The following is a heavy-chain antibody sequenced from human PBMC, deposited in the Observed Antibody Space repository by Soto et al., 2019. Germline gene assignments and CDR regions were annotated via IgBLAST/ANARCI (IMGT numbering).Heavy chain of an antibody. CDR3: ALGGSGSYYNPFDY. CDR1: GFTFSSYG. D-gene: IGHD3-10*01. CDR2: IWYDGSNK. Sequence: GGSLRLSCAASGFTFSSYGMHWVRQAPGKGLEWVAVIWYDGSNKYYADSVKGRFTISRDNSKNTLYLQMNSLRAEDTAVYYCALGGSGSYYNPFDYWGQGTLVTVSS. J-gene: IGHJ4*02. V-gene: IGHV3-33*01.